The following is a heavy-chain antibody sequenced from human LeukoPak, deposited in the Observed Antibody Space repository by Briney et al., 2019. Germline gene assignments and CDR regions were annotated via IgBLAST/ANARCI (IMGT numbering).Heavy chain of an antibody. J-gene: IGHJ4*02. CDR2: ISSSSSYI. D-gene: IGHD4-17*01. CDR3: ARELVSYGDYVCYFDY. V-gene: IGHV3-21*01. Sequence: GGSLRLSCAASEFTFSSYIMNWVRQAPGKGLELVSSISSSSSYIYYADTVKGRFTISRGNAKNSLYMQMKSLSAEDTAVYYCARELVSYGDYVCYFDYWGQGTLVTVSS. CDR1: EFTFSSYI.